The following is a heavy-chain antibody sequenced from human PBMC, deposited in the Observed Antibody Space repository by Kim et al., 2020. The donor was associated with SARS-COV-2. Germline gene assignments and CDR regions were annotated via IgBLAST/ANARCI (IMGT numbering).Heavy chain of an antibody. CDR3: ERELVSSWYADYLDV. CDR2: IWNEGSNK. D-gene: IGHD6-13*01. Sequence: GGSLRLSCAASGFTFSSYGMHWVRQAPGKGLEWVAGIWNEGSNKYYADAVTGRFTITRANSKNTLYLQMNILRAEDTAAYDCERELVSSWYADYLDVCG. CDR1: GFTFSSYG. V-gene: IGHV3-33*01. J-gene: IGHJ3*01.